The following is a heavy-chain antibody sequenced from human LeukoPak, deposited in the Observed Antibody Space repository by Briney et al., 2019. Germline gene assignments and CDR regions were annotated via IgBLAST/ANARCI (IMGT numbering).Heavy chain of an antibody. Sequence: PSETLSLTCAVYGGSFSGYYWSWIRQPPGKGLEWIGEINHSGSTNYNPSLKSRVTISVDTSKNQFSLKLSSVTAADTAVYYCARGRYGMDVRGQGTTVTVSS. V-gene: IGHV4-34*01. CDR2: INHSGST. CDR1: GGSFSGYY. CDR3: ARGRYGMDV. J-gene: IGHJ6*02.